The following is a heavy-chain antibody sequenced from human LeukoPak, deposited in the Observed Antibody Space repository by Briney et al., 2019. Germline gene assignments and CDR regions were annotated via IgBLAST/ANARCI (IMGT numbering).Heavy chain of an antibody. D-gene: IGHD3-22*01. CDR2: ISYSGST. V-gene: IGHV4-59*01. CDR1: GGSISSYY. Sequence: PSETLSLTCTVSGGSISSYYWSWIRQPPGKGLEWIGYISYSGSTNYNPSLKSRVTISVDTSKNQFSLKLSSVTAADTAVYYCARGYYDSSGYYYHAFDIWGQGTMVTVSS. J-gene: IGHJ3*02. CDR3: ARGYYDSSGYYYHAFDI.